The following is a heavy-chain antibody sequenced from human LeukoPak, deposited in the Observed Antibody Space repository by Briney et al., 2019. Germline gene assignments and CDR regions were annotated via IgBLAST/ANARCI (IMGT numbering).Heavy chain of an antibody. CDR3: AREAGTTGGNWFDP. CDR2: IYSGGST. CDR1: GFTFSSYE. V-gene: IGHV3-66*01. Sequence: QPGGSLRLSCAASGFTFSSYEMNWVRQAPGKGLEWVSVIYSGGSTYYADSVKGRFTISRDNSKNTLYLQMNSLRAEDTAVYYCAREAGTTGGNWFDPWGQGTLVTVSS. D-gene: IGHD1-1*01. J-gene: IGHJ5*02.